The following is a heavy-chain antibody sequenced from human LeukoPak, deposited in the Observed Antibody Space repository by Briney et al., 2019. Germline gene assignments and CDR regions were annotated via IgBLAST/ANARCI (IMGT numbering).Heavy chain of an antibody. V-gene: IGHV3-30*02. CDR3: ARDGPITIFGVVLGFDY. CDR2: IRYDGSNK. Sequence: PGGSLRLSCTASGFTFTNYGIHWVRQAPGKGLGWVAFIRYDGSNKYYADSVKGRFTISRDNSKNTLYLQMNSLRAEDTAVYYCARDGPITIFGVVLGFDYWGQGTLVTVSS. CDR1: GFTFTNYG. D-gene: IGHD3-3*01. J-gene: IGHJ4*02.